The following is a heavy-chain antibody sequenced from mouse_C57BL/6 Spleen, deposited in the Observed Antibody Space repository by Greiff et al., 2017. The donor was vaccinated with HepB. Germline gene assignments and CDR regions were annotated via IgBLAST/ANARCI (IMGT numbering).Heavy chain of an antibody. D-gene: IGHD2-4*01. CDR2: INPNYGTT. V-gene: IGHV1-39*01. Sequence: VQLKQSGPELVKPGASVKISCKASGYSFTDYNMNWVKQSNGKSLEWIGVINPNYGTTSYNQKFKGKATLTVDQSSSTAYMQLNSLTSEDSAVYYCQIYYDYDGAWFAYWGQGTLVTVSA. CDR3: QIYYDYDGAWFAY. J-gene: IGHJ3*01. CDR1: GYSFTDYN.